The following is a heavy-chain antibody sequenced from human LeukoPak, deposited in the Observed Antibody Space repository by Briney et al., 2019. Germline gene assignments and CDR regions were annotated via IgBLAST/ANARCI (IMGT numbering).Heavy chain of an antibody. CDR3: ASENCSGTSCSSFDN. J-gene: IGHJ4*02. V-gene: IGHV4-39*01. CDR1: GGSISSRSYY. CDR2: IFYSGTT. D-gene: IGHD2-2*01. Sequence: SETLSLTCTVSGGSISSRSYYWGWIRQPPGKGLEWIGSIFYSGTTYYNPSLKSRVTISVATSTNQFSLRLSSVTAADTAVYYCASENCSGTSCSSFDNWGQGALVTVSS.